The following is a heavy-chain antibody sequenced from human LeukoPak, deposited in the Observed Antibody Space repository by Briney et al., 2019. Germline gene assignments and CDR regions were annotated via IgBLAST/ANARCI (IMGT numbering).Heavy chain of an antibody. CDR3: AKGKINHNGAFDI. CDR2: ISGSVSGFGSDT. Sequence: GGSLRLSCAASGFSFSSYDMSWVRQAPGKGLEWVSGISGSVSGFGSDTKYADSVKGRFTISRDNSKKTLSLQMNSLRAEDTAVYSCAKGKINHNGAFDIWGQGTMVTVSS. V-gene: IGHV3-23*01. D-gene: IGHD2-8*01. J-gene: IGHJ3*02. CDR1: GFSFSSYD.